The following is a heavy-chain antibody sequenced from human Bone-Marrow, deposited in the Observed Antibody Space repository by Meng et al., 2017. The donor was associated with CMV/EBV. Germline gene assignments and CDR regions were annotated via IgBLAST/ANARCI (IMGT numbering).Heavy chain of an antibody. V-gene: IGHV4-59*01. CDR2: VYYSGTT. D-gene: IGHD3-3*01. J-gene: IGHJ6*02. CDR1: GGSTGSYY. Sequence: SETLSLTCTVSGGSTGSYYWSWIRQAPGKGLEWIGYVYYSGTTSYNPSLKSRLSIEIDTSKNEFSLRLSSVTAADTAVYYCARDRTSYDFWNAYSSLSYGMDVWGQGTTVTVSS. CDR3: ARDRTSYDFWNAYSSLSYGMDV.